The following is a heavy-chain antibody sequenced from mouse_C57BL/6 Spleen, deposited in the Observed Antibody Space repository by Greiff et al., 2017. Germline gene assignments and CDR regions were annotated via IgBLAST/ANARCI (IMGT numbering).Heavy chain of an antibody. CDR3: ARDHSSGWAY. CDR1: GFTFSSYA. V-gene: IGHV5-4*01. J-gene: IGHJ3*01. CDR2: ISDGGSYT. Sequence: EVQVVESGGGLVKPGGSLKLSCAASGFTFSSYAMSWVRQTPEKRLEWVATISDGGSYTYYPDNVKGRFTISRDNAKNNLYLQMSHLKSEDTAMYYCARDHSSGWAYWGQGTLVTVSA. D-gene: IGHD3-2*02.